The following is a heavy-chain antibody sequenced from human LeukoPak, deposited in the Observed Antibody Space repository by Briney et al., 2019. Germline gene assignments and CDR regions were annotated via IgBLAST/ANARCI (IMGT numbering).Heavy chain of an antibody. CDR2: INPNSGGT. CDR1: GYTFTGYY. Sequence: GASVKVSCKAFGYTFTGYYMHWVRQAPGQGLEWMGWINPNSGGTNYAQKFQGRVTMTRDTSISTAYMELSRLRSDDTAVYYCARAPNWGNWFDPWGQGTLVTVSS. D-gene: IGHD7-27*01. J-gene: IGHJ5*02. CDR3: ARAPNWGNWFDP. V-gene: IGHV1-2*02.